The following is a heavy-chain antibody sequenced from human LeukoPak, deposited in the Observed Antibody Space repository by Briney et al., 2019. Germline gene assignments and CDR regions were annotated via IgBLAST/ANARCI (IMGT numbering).Heavy chain of an antibody. D-gene: IGHD4-17*01. J-gene: IGHJ3*02. CDR2: IYSGGST. V-gene: IGHV3-53*01. CDR3: ASYGDYNDAFDI. Sequence: PGGSLRLSCAASGFTVSSSYMSWVRQAPGKGLEWVSVIYSGGSTYYADSVKGRFTISRDNAKNSLYLQMNSLRAEDTAVYYCASYGDYNDAFDIWGQGTMVTVSS. CDR1: GFTVSSSY.